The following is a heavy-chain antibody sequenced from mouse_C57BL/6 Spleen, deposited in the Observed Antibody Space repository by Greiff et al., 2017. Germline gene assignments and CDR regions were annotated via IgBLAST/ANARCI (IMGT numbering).Heavy chain of an antibody. V-gene: IGHV1-82*01. CDR3: ARDGGSAY. D-gene: IGHD2-3*01. CDR1: GYAFSSSW. Sequence: VKLQESGPELVKPGASVKISCKASGYAFSSSWMNWVKQRPGKGLEWIGRIYPGDGDTNYNGKFKGKATLTADKSSSTAYMQLSSLTSEDSAVYFCARDGGSAYWGQGTLVTVSA. J-gene: IGHJ3*01. CDR2: IYPGDGDT.